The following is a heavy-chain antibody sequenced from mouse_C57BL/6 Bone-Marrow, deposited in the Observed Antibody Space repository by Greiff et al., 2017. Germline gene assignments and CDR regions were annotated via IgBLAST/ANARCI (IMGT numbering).Heavy chain of an antibody. Sequence: QVQLQQPGAELVRPGTSVKLSCKASGYTFTSYWMHWVKQRPGQGLEWIGVIDPSDSYTNYNQKFKGKATLTVDTSSSTAYMQLSSLTSEDSAVYYCAKGNADGLRYYFDYWGQGTTLTVSS. D-gene: IGHD1-1*01. CDR1: GYTFTSYW. CDR2: IDPSDSYT. J-gene: IGHJ2*01. CDR3: AKGNADGLRYYFDY. V-gene: IGHV1-59*01.